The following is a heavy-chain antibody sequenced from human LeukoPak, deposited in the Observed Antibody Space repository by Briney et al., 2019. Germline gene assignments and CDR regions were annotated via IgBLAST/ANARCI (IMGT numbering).Heavy chain of an antibody. CDR1: GFTFSSYA. Sequence: GGSLRLSCAASGFTFSSYAMSWVRQAPGKGLEWVSAISGSGGSTYYADSVKGRFTISRDNSKNTLYLQMNSLRAEDTAVYYCAKVVFDDYYGSGAYTFDYWGQGTLVIVSS. CDR3: AKVVFDDYYGSGAYTFDY. D-gene: IGHD3-10*01. V-gene: IGHV3-23*01. J-gene: IGHJ4*02. CDR2: ISGSGGST.